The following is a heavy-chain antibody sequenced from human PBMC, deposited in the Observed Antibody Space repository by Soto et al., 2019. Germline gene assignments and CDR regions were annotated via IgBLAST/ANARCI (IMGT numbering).Heavy chain of an antibody. CDR3: AHFLYDILTGYDYGMDV. Sequence: QITLKESGPTLAKPTQTLMLTCTFSGFSLSTSGVGVGWIRQPPGKALEWLALIYWDDDKRYSPSLKSRLTITKDTSKNQVVLTMTNMDPVDTATYYCAHFLYDILTGYDYGMDVWGQGTTVTVSS. CDR1: GFSLSTSGVG. J-gene: IGHJ6*02. V-gene: IGHV2-5*02. CDR2: IYWDDDK. D-gene: IGHD3-9*01.